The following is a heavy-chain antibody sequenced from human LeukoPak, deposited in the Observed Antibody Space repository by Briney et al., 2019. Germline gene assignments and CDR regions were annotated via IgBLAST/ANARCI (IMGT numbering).Heavy chain of an antibody. CDR3: ARDRRYDTVLGDY. J-gene: IGHJ4*02. Sequence: PGGSLRLSCAASGFTFSSYSMNWVRQAPGKGLEWVSYISSSSSTIYYADSVKGRFTISRDNAKNSLYLQMNSLRAEDTAVYYCARDRRYDTVLGDYWGQGTLVTVSS. CDR1: GFTFSSYS. CDR2: ISSSSSTI. D-gene: IGHD3-22*01. V-gene: IGHV3-48*01.